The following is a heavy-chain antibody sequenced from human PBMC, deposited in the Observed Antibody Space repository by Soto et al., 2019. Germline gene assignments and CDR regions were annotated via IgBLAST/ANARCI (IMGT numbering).Heavy chain of an antibody. J-gene: IGHJ6*02. V-gene: IGHV4-31*03. D-gene: IGHD6-13*01. CDR1: GGAVSSSGYY. CDR3: ARYSSSWNDYYGMDV. CDR2: IYYTGKT. Sequence: QVQLQESGPGLVKPSQTLSLTCTVSGGAVSSSGYYWSWVHQHPGKGLEWIGYIYYTGKTYYNPSLKSRLTISLDTSKNQFSLKLSSVTAADTALYYCARYSSSWNDYYGMDVWGQGTTVTVSS.